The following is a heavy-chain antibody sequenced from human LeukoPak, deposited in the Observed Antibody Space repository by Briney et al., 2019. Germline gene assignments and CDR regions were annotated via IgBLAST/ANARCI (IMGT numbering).Heavy chain of an antibody. Sequence: ASVKVSCKASGYTFTSYDINWVRQATGQGLEWMGWMNPNSGNTGYAQKFQGRVTITRNTSISTAYMELSSLRSEDTAVYYCASRSSVAGTGPGWGQGTLVTVSS. CDR1: GYTFTSYD. D-gene: IGHD6-13*01. V-gene: IGHV1-8*03. J-gene: IGHJ4*02. CDR3: ASRSSVAGTGPG. CDR2: MNPNSGNT.